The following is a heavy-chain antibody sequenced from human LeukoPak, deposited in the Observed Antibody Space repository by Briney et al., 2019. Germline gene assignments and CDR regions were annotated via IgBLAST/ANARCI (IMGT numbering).Heavy chain of an antibody. D-gene: IGHD1-26*01. V-gene: IGHV3-23*01. CDR2: ISCNGGGK. Sequence: GGSLRLSCAASGFTFSSIAMSSGPQAPDKGLEGVSTISCNGGGKYYEDFVKGVSTISRDDSKNTLYLQMNSRRADDTAVYYCAKDLGRYRNNFFDYWGQGNLVTVSS. CDR1: GFTFSSIA. CDR3: AKDLGRYRNNFFDY. J-gene: IGHJ4*02.